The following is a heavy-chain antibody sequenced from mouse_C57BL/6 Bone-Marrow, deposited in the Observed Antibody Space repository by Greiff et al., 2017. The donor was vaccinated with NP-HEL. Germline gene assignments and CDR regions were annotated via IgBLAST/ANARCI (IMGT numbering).Heavy chain of an antibody. Sequence: EVQGVESGGGLVKPGGSLKLSCAASGFTFSDYGMHWVRQAPEKGLEWVAYISSGSSTIYYADTVKGRFTISRDNAKNTLFLQMTSLRSEDTAMYYCAREGDGYSLAYWGQGTLVTVSA. V-gene: IGHV5-17*01. J-gene: IGHJ3*01. D-gene: IGHD2-3*01. CDR1: GFTFSDYG. CDR3: AREGDGYSLAY. CDR2: ISSGSSTI.